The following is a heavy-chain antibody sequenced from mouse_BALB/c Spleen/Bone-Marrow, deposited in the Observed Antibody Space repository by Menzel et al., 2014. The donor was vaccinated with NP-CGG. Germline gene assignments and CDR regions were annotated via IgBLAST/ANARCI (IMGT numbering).Heavy chain of an antibody. CDR2: IDPANGNT. Sequence: VQLQQSGAELVKPGASVKLSCTASGFNIKDTYMHWVKQRPEQGLEWIGRIDPANGNTKYDPKFQGKATITADTSSNTAYLQLSSLTSEDTADYYCARYYYGSSYAMDYWGQGTSVTVSS. J-gene: IGHJ4*01. CDR3: ARYYYGSSYAMDY. D-gene: IGHD1-1*01. CDR1: GFNIKDTY. V-gene: IGHV14-3*02.